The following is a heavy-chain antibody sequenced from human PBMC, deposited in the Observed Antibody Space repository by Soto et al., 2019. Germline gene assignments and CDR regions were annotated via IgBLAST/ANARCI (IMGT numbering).Heavy chain of an antibody. CDR3: AKGGRQWLVTSDFNY. V-gene: IGHV3-30*18. Sequence: VQLVESGGGVVQPGRSLRLSCAASGFTFSDYAMHWVRQAPGEGLEWVAVVSHDGRNTQYADSVKGRFTISRDSSKNRVSLEMTSLRAEDTAVYYCAKGGRQWLVTSDFNYWGQGALVTVSS. D-gene: IGHD6-19*01. J-gene: IGHJ4*02. CDR2: VSHDGRNT. CDR1: GFTFSDYA.